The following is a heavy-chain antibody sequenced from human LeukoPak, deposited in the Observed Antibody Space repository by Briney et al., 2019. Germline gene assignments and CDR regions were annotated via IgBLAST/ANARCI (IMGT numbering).Heavy chain of an antibody. Sequence: SETLSLACAVYGGSFSGYYWSWIRQPPGKGLEWIGEINHSGSTNYNPSLKSRVTISVDTSKNQFSLKLSSVTAADTAVYYCARDVVRTLTTSGADAFDIWGQGTMVTVSS. D-gene: IGHD4-17*01. CDR2: INHSGST. V-gene: IGHV4-34*01. CDR3: ARDVVRTLTTSGADAFDI. J-gene: IGHJ3*02. CDR1: GGSFSGYY.